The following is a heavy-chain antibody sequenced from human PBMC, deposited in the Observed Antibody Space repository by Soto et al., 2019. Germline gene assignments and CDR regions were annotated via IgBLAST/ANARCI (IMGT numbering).Heavy chain of an antibody. D-gene: IGHD1-7*01. CDR2: ISAYNGNT. J-gene: IGHJ6*02. CDR3: ARGGTGTTYSRPEDYYYYGMDV. V-gene: IGHV1-18*01. CDR1: GYTFTSYG. Sequence: ASVKVSCKASGYTFTSYGISWVRQAPGQGLEWMGWISAYNGNTNYAQKLQGRVTMTTDTSTSTAYMELRSLRSDDTAVYYCARGGTGTTYSRPEDYYYYGMDVWGQGTTVTVSS.